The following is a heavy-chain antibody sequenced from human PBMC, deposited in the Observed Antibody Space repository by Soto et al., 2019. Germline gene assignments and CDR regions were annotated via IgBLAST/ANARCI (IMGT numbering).Heavy chain of an antibody. CDR1: GYTFTSYA. CDR2: INAGNSNT. J-gene: IGHJ5*02. V-gene: IGHV1-3*01. CDR3: ARGPLRNWFDP. Sequence: GASVKVSCKASGYTFTSYAMHWVRQAPGQRLEWMGWINAGNSNTKYSQKFQSRVTITKDTSASIAYMELSTLRSEDTAVYYCARGPLRNWFDPWGPGTLVTV.